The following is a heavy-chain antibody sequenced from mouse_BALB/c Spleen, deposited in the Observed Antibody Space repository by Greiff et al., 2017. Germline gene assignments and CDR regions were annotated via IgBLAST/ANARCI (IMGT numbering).Heavy chain of an antibody. V-gene: IGHV1-7*01. CDR1: GYTFTSYW. Sequence: LQESGAELAKPGASVKMSCKASGYTFTSYWMHWVKQRPGQGLEWIGYINPSTGYTEYNQKFKDKATLTADKSSSTAYMQLSSLTSEDSAVYYCARGNAWFAYWGQGTLVTVSA. CDR2: INPSTGYT. CDR3: ARGNAWFAY. J-gene: IGHJ3*01.